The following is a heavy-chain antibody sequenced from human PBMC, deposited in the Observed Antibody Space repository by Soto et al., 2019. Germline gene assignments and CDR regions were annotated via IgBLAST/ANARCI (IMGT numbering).Heavy chain of an antibody. CDR3: ARRNNWFDP. Sequence: ASVKVSCKASGYTFTGYYMHWVLQVPGQGLEWMGWINPNSGSTNYNPSVRSRVTISVDTSKNQFSLHLSSVTAADTAVYYCARRNNWFDPWGQGTLVTVSS. CDR2: INPNSGST. V-gene: IGHV1-2*02. CDR1: GYTFTGYY. J-gene: IGHJ5*02.